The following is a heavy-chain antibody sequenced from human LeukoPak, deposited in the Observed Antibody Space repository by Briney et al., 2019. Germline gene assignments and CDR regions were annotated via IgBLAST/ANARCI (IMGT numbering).Heavy chain of an antibody. CDR3: ARGTGIAAAGTTRFDP. D-gene: IGHD6-13*01. J-gene: IGHJ5*02. V-gene: IGHV3-30*04. CDR1: GFTFSSYA. CDR2: ISYDGSNK. Sequence: PGRSLRLSCAASGFTFSSYAMHWVRQAPGKGLEWVAVISYDGSNKYYADSVKGRFTISRDNSKNTLYLQVNSLRAEDTAVYYCARGTGIAAAGTTRFDPWGQGTLVTVSS.